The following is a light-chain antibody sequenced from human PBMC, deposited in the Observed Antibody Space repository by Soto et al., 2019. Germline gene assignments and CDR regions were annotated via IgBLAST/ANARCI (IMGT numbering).Light chain of an antibody. CDR1: QSLRHSNGFNY. Sequence: DIVMTRYPLSLTVTPGEPASISCRSSQSLRHSNGFNYLDWYLQKPGQSPQLLIYLGSNRASGVPDRFSGSGSGTDFTLRISRVEAEDVGIYCCMQALQTPWTFGQGTKADIK. V-gene: IGKV2-28*01. J-gene: IGKJ1*01. CDR3: MQALQTPWT. CDR2: LGS.